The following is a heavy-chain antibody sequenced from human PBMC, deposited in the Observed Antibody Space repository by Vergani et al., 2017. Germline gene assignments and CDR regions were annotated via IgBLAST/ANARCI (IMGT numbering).Heavy chain of an antibody. CDR3: TXGSVTYHDSAGHGYDPYTGFDL. V-gene: IGHV3-9*01. CDR1: GITFWKFG. CDR2: VSWNSGAV. J-gene: IGHJ3*01. Sequence: EVDLVESGGGLAQPGGSLRLSCEASGITFWKFGMHWVRQGPGKGLEWVSGVSWNSGAVDYADSVRGRFTISRDNAKNSLFLEKNSLKFEDTAVYFCTXGSVTYHDSAGHGYDPYTGFDLWGQGTLVTVSS. D-gene: IGHD5-12*01.